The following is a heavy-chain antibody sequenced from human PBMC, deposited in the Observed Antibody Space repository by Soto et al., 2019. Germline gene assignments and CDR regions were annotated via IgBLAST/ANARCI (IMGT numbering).Heavy chain of an antibody. CDR2: ISYDGSNK. Sequence: QVQLVESGGGVVQPGRSLRLSCAASGFTFSSYAMHWVRQAPGKGLEWVAVISYDGSNKYYADSVKGRFTISRDNSKNTRCLQKNSLRAADTAVYYCASPIACIGGRCYHPGGQGTLVTVSS. V-gene: IGHV3-30-3*01. CDR1: GFTFSSYA. D-gene: IGHD2-15*01. J-gene: IGHJ4*02. CDR3: ASPIACIGGRCYHP.